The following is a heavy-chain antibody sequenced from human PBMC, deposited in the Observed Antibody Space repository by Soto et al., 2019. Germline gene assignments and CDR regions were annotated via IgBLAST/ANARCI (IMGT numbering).Heavy chain of an antibody. CDR2: ITGSGVIT. D-gene: IGHD3-10*01. Sequence: PGEPLRLSCATSGFTSRNYGMKWVRQTPGKGLEWVAAITGSGVITYHADSVQGRFTISRDNSENTLYLQMNSLRADDTAVYYCAKGMTNYFGSGTYYRADYWGQGTRVTVAS. V-gene: IGHV3-23*01. J-gene: IGHJ4*02. CDR3: AKGMTNYFGSGTYYRADY. CDR1: GFTSRNYG.